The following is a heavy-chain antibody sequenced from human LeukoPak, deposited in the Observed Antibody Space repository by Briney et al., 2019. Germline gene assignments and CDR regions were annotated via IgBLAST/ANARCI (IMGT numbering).Heavy chain of an antibody. CDR3: ASVYYYDSSGNFDY. CDR2: INHSGST. J-gene: IGHJ4*02. CDR1: GGSFSGYY. V-gene: IGHV4-34*01. D-gene: IGHD3-22*01. Sequence: PSETLSLTCAVYGGSFSGYYWSWIRQPPGKGLEWIGEINHSGSTNYNPSLKSRVTLSVDTSKNQFSLKLSSVTAADTAVYYCASVYYYDSSGNFDYWGQGTLVTVSS.